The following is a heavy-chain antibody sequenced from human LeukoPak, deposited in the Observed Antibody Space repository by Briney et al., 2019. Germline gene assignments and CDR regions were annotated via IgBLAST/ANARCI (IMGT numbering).Heavy chain of an antibody. V-gene: IGHV3-15*01. Sequence: GGSLRLSCAASGFTFSNAWMSWVRQAPGKGLEWVGRIKSKTDGGTTDYAAPVKGRFTISRDDSKNTLYLQMNSLKTEDTAVYYCTTGGGIWFGELLSPHWGQGTLFTVSS. D-gene: IGHD3-10*01. J-gene: IGHJ4*02. CDR1: GFTFSNAW. CDR3: TTGGGIWFGELLSPH. CDR2: IKSKTDGGTT.